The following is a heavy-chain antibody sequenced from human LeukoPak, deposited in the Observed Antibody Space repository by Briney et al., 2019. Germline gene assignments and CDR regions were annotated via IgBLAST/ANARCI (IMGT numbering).Heavy chain of an antibody. Sequence: PGGSLRLSCAASGFTFSNAWMSWVRQAPGKGLEWVSAISGSGGSTYYADSVKGRFTISRDNSKNTLYLQMNSLRAEDTAVYYCAKDRVFGLGIVSYFDYWGQGTLVTVSS. CDR1: GFTFSNAW. CDR3: AKDRVFGLGIVSYFDY. V-gene: IGHV3-23*01. J-gene: IGHJ4*02. CDR2: ISGSGGST. D-gene: IGHD3/OR15-3a*01.